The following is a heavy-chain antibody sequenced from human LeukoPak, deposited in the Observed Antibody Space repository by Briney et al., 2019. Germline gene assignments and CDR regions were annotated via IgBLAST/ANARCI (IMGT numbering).Heavy chain of an antibody. CDR1: GFPFSVYY. Sequence: GGSLRLFCAASGFPFSVYYMSWIRQAPGKGLEWVSYISCSCSTIYYADSVKGRFTISRDNDKHSLYLQMNSQSGEDTAVFYCARRQPAAGPMDVWGQETTVTTSS. J-gene: IGHJ6*02. CDR2: ISCSCSTI. D-gene: IGHD6-13*01. V-gene: IGHV3-11*01. CDR3: ARRQPAAGPMDV.